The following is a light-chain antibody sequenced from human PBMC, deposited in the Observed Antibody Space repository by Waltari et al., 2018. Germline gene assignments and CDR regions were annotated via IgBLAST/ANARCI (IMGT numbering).Light chain of an antibody. CDR3: QQYGSSPET. CDR2: GAS. Sequence: EIVLTQSPGTLSLSPGERATLSCRASQSVSGSYLAWYQQKPGQAPRLLIYGASNSATGIPDRISGSGSGTDFTLTISRLESEDFAVYYCQQYGSSPETFGPGTKVEAK. V-gene: IGKV3-20*01. CDR1: QSVSGSY. J-gene: IGKJ1*01.